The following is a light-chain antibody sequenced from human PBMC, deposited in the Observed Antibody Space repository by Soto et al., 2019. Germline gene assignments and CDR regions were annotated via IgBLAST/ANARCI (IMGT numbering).Light chain of an antibody. Sequence: SYELTQPPSVSVAPGQTARITCGGNNIGSKSVHWYQQKPGQAPVLVVYDDHDRPSGIPERFSGSNSGNTATRTINRVEAGDEADYHCQVWDSSSDHRLFGGGTKLTVL. CDR3: QVWDSSSDHRL. J-gene: IGLJ2*01. CDR1: NIGSKS. CDR2: DDH. V-gene: IGLV3-21*02.